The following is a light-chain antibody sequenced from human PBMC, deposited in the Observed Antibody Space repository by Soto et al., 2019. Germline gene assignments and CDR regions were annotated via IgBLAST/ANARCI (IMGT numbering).Light chain of an antibody. CDR3: QQFNDYPIT. Sequence: DIQLTQSPSFLSASEGDRVTITCRASQGISSYLAWYQQKPGKAPKILMYAASTLQRGVPSRLRGSGSGTEFTLAISRLQPEDFETYYCQQFNDYPITFGQGTRLEIK. V-gene: IGKV1-9*01. J-gene: IGKJ5*01. CDR2: AAS. CDR1: QGISSY.